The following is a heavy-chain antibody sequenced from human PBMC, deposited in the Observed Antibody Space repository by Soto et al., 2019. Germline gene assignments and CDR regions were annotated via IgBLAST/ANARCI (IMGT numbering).Heavy chain of an antibody. D-gene: IGHD4-4*01. Sequence: SETLSLTCTVSGGSISSYYRSWIRQPPGKGLEWIGYIYYSGSTNYNPSLKSRVTISVDTSKNQFSLKLSSVTAADTAVYYCARKDGSNGLDYWGQGTLVTVSS. V-gene: IGHV4-59*08. CDR3: ARKDGSNGLDY. CDR1: GGSISSYY. J-gene: IGHJ4*02. CDR2: IYYSGST.